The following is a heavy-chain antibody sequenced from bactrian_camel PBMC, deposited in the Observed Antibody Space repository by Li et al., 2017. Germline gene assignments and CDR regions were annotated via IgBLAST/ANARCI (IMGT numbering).Heavy chain of an antibody. CDR3: AEGRGSRGEHCYSLNY. D-gene: IGHD6*01. CDR1: GFPYSDFSSYC. J-gene: IGHJ4*01. V-gene: IGHV3S1*01. CDR2: INTVAESE. Sequence: HVQLVESGGDSVQTGGSLRLSCVASGFPYSDFSSYCMAWFRQAPGKKRERVARINTVAESEYYDRSVEGRFTISRDNARNTVYLQMNNLQPEDTATYYCAEGRGSRGEHCYSLNYWGQGTQVTVS.